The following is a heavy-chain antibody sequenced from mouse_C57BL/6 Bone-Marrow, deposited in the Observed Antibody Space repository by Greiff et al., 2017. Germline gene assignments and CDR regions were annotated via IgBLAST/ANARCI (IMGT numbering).Heavy chain of an antibody. D-gene: IGHD2-12*01. V-gene: IGHV1-50*01. CDR1: GYTFTSYW. CDR3: ARLGLYDPYWYFDV. CDR2: IDPSDSYT. J-gene: IGHJ1*03. Sequence: QVQLQQPGAELVKPGASVKLSCKASGYTFTSYWMQWVKQRPGQGLEWIGEIDPSDSYTNYNQKFKGKATLTVDTSSSTAYMQLSSLTSEDSAVYDWARLGLYDPYWYFDVWGTGTTVTVSS.